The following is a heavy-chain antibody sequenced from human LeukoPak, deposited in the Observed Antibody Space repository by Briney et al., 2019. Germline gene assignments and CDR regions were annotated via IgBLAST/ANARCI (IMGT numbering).Heavy chain of an antibody. Sequence: GGSLRLSCAASGFTFSSYEMNWVREAPGKGLEWVSYISSSGSTIYYADSVKGRFTISRDNAKNSLYLQMNSLRAEDTAVYYCARDYCSGGSCYSDYWGQGTLVTVSS. CDR2: ISSSGSTI. J-gene: IGHJ4*02. D-gene: IGHD2-15*01. CDR3: ARDYCSGGSCYSDY. V-gene: IGHV3-48*03. CDR1: GFTFSSYE.